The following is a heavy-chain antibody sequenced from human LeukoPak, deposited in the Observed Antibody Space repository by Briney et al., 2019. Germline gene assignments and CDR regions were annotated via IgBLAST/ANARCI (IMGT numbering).Heavy chain of an antibody. CDR3: TYGDYPPTY. V-gene: IGHV3-66*01. D-gene: IGHD4-17*01. CDR1: GLTITNNY. Sequence: GGSLRLSCAASGLTITNNYWRWVRQPPGKGPEWISLLYSNGDTKYADSVKGRFTFSRDNSKNTLYLQMNGLRAEDTAVYYCTYGDYPPTYWGQGTLVSVSS. J-gene: IGHJ4*02. CDR2: LYSNGDT.